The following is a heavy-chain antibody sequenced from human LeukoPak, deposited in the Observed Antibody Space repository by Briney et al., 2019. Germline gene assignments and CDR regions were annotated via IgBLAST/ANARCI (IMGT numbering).Heavy chain of an antibody. V-gene: IGHV1-46*01. CDR2: INPSGGST. J-gene: IGHJ6*02. CDR3: ARLLPHPHTYYYDRSGSMDMDV. CDR1: GYTFTSYY. D-gene: IGHD3-22*01. Sequence: ASVKVSCKASGYTFTSYYMHWVRQAPGQGLEWMGIINPSGGSTSYAQKFQGRVTMTRDTSTSTVYMELSSLRSEDTAVYYCARLLPHPHTYYYDRSGSMDMDVWGQGTTVTVSS.